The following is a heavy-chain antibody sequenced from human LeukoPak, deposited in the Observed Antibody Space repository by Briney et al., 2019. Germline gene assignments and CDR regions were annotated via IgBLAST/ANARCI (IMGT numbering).Heavy chain of an antibody. V-gene: IGHV4-30-4*01. CDR3: ARGGGYSYGKPLNY. Sequence: SQTLSLTCTVSGGSISSGDYYWSWIRQPPGKGLEWIGYIYYSGSTYYNPSLKSRVTISVDTSKNQFSLKLSSVTAADTAVYYCARGGGYSYGKPLNYWGQGTLVTVSS. J-gene: IGHJ4*02. D-gene: IGHD5-18*01. CDR2: IYYSGST. CDR1: GGSISSGDYY.